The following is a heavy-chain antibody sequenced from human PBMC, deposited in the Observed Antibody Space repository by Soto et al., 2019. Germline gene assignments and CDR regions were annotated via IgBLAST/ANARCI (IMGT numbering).Heavy chain of an antibody. Sequence: SQTLSLTCAISGDSVSINSAAWNWIRQSPSRVLEWLGRTYYRSKWYNDSADSGKIRITINPDTSKNEFSLQMNSVPPEYTSVYFCEKDLTQQMVRGGYYYNPVMDVWGLGPTVTVSS. CDR3: EKDLTQQMVRGGYYYNPVMDV. V-gene: IGHV6-1*01. CDR1: GDSVSINSAA. J-gene: IGHJ6*02. D-gene: IGHD3-10*01. CDR2: TYYRSKWYN.